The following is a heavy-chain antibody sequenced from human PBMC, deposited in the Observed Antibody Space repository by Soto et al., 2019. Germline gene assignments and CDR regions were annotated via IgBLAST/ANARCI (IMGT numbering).Heavy chain of an antibody. V-gene: IGHV4-59*12. CDR2: IHYSWST. D-gene: IGHD3-3*02. Sequence: SETLSLTCTVSGGSISSYYWSWLRQPPGKGLEWIGHIHYSWSTNYNPSLKSRVTISVDTAKNQFSLKLSSVTAADTGVYYCARDSIFGMVIIVRVFDIWGNGTMVTVSS. J-gene: IGHJ3*02. CDR1: GGSISSYY. CDR3: ARDSIFGMVIIVRVFDI.